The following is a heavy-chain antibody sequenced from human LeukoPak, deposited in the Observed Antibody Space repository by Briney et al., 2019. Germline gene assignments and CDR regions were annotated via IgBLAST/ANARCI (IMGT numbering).Heavy chain of an antibody. CDR3: ARDRVYGSGSPNWFDP. CDR1: GYTFTSYG. J-gene: IGHJ5*02. Sequence: ASVKVSCKASGYTFTSYGISWVRQAPGQGLEWMGWISAYNANTNYAQKLLGRVTMTTDTSTSTAYMELRSRRSDDTAVYYCARDRVYGSGSPNWFDPWGQGTLVTVSS. D-gene: IGHD3-10*01. V-gene: IGHV1-18*01. CDR2: ISAYNANT.